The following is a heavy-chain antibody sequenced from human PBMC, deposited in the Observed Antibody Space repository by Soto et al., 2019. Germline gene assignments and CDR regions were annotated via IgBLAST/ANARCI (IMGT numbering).Heavy chain of an antibody. D-gene: IGHD3-10*01. CDR2: IIPIFGTA. J-gene: IGHJ6*02. Sequence: GASVKVSCKASGGTFSSYAISWVRQAPGQGLEWMGGIIPIFGTANYAQKFQGRVTITADESTSTAYMELSSLRSEDTAVYYCARATMVRGVKGKYGMDVWGQGTTVTVSS. V-gene: IGHV1-69*13. CDR3: ARATMVRGVKGKYGMDV. CDR1: GGTFSSYA.